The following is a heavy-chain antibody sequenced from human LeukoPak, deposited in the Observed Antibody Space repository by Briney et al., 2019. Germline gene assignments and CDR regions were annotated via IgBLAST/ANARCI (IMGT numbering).Heavy chain of an antibody. CDR2: VSPRTTYT. J-gene: IGHJ4*02. D-gene: IGHD6-19*01. CDR3: ARERDKYTSGWYEGGLYYFDS. Sequence: GGSLRLSCTAFGFTFSDYYMTWIRQAPGKGLGWLSYVSPRTTYTNYADSVKGRFTISRDNAKNSMYLQMNSLRAEDSAVYYCARERDKYTSGWYEGGLYYFDSWGQGTLVTVSS. V-gene: IGHV3-11*05. CDR1: GFTFSDYY.